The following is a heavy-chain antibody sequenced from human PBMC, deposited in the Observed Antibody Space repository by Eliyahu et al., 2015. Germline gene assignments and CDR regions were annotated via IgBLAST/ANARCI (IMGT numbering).Heavy chain of an antibody. J-gene: IGHJ5*02. D-gene: IGHD3-9*01. CDR3: AHYDVVAGYYTA. Sequence: QLTLKETGPTLVKPTQTLTLTCTFSGFSVSTSGVGVGWIRQPPGKALEWLAVVYWXDDKRYIPSLKSRLSITKDTSKNHVVLXMTDMDPEDTATYYCAHYDVVAGYYTAWGQGTLVTVSS. V-gene: IGHV2-5*01. CDR2: VYWXDDK. CDR1: GFSVSTSGVG.